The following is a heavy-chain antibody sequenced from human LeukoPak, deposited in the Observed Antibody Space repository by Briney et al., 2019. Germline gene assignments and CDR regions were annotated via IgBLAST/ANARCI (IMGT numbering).Heavy chain of an antibody. Sequence: SETLSLTCSVSGASITGYYWNWIRQPPGKGLEWIGNTYSSGNTNYNPSLESRVTISLDTSKNQFSLRLSSVTAADTAVYYCAKDWELGSWGQGTLVTVSS. CDR2: TYSSGNT. V-gene: IGHV4-59*01. J-gene: IGHJ5*02. CDR3: AKDWELGS. D-gene: IGHD1-26*01. CDR1: GASITGYY.